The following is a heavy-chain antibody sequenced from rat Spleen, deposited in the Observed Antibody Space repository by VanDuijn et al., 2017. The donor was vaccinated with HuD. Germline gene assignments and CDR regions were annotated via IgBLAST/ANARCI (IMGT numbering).Heavy chain of an antibody. CDR1: GYTFTSYY. Sequence: QVQLQQSGAELAKPGSSVKISCKASGYTFTSYYISWIKQTTGQALEWTGNIAPGSGGTKYNEKFKGKATLTVDKSSNTAYMQISSLTPVDTAVYYCARLGYPDIGGFPYWGQGTLVTVSS. CDR3: ARLGYPDIGGFPY. J-gene: IGHJ3*01. V-gene: IGHV1-43*01. CDR2: IAPGSGGT. D-gene: IGHD1-5*01.